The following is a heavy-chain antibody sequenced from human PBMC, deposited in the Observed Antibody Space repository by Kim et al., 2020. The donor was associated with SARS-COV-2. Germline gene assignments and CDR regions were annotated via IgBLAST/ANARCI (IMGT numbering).Heavy chain of an antibody. J-gene: IGHJ6*02. CDR2: IDTSAKT. CDR1: GFTFSDYD. V-gene: IGHV3-13*01. Sequence: GGSLRLSCAASGFTFSDYDMHWARQPAGKGLEWVSAIDTSAKTYYPDDVKGRFTISRENANNYVYLQMHSLRAGDTTVYYCGRGAVTGDYGMDVWGLGTTVTVSS. D-gene: IGHD6-19*01. CDR3: GRGAVTGDYGMDV.